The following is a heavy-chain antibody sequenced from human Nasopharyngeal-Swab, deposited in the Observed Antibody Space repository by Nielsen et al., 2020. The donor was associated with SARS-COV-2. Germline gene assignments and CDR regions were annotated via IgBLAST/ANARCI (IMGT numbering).Heavy chain of an antibody. V-gene: IGHV3-48*04. CDR1: GFTFSGYS. J-gene: IGHJ3*02. CDR3: ARAHYYDFWSGSGRYAFDI. D-gene: IGHD3-3*01. CDR2: ISSSSTTI. Sequence: GESLKISCAASGFTFSGYSMNWVRQAPGKGLEWVSYISSSSTTIYYAASVKGRFTISRDNAKNSLYLQMSSLRAEDTAVYYCARAHYYDFWSGSGRYAFDIWGQGTMVTVSS.